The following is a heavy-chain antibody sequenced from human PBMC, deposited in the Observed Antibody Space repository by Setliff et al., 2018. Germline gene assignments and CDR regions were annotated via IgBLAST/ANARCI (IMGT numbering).Heavy chain of an antibody. CDR3: AKSPMTTVTVKRLYYYYMDV. V-gene: IGHV3-11*01. D-gene: IGHD4-17*01. J-gene: IGHJ6*03. CDR2: ISSSGSLI. CDR1: GFTFSDYY. Sequence: GGSLRLSCATSGFTFSDYYMSWIRQTPGKGLEWVAYISSSGSLIYYPDSVKGRFTISRDNAKKSVDLQMNSLRAEDTAVYYCAKSPMTTVTVKRLYYYYMDVWGKGTTVTVSS.